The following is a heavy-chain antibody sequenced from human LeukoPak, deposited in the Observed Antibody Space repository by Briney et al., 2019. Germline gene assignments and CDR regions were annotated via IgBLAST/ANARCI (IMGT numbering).Heavy chain of an antibody. D-gene: IGHD4-17*01. CDR2: ISYDGSNK. V-gene: IGHV3-30*04. CDR3: ARGSGGDYGGYYYYMDV. J-gene: IGHJ6*03. CDR1: GFTFSSYA. Sequence: GGSLRLSCAASGFTFSSYAMHWDRQAPGKGLEWVAVISYDGSNKYYADSVKGRFTISRDNSKNTLYLQMNSLRAEDTAVYYCARGSGGDYGGYYYYMDVWGKGTTVTVSS.